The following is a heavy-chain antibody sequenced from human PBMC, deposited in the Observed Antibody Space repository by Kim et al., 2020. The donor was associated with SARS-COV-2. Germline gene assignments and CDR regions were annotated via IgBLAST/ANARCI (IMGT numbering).Heavy chain of an antibody. D-gene: IGHD3-22*01. CDR3: TRGSGLSPLDYYYGMDV. CDR1: GGTFSSYA. Sequence: SVKVSCKASGGTFSSYAISWVRQAPGQGLEWMGRIIPILGIANYAQKFQGRVTITADKSTSTAYMELSSLRSEDTAVYYCTRGSGLSPLDYYYGMDVWGQGTTVTVSS. V-gene: IGHV1-69*04. J-gene: IGHJ6*02. CDR2: IIPILGIA.